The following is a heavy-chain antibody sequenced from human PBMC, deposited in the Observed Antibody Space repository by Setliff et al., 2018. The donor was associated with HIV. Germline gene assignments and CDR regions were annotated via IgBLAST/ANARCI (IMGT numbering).Heavy chain of an antibody. J-gene: IGHJ4*02. Sequence: PGGSLRLSCAASGFAFSGHQMSWVRQAPGKGLEWVAKIKQDGSDKYYVDSVKGRFTISRDNAKNSLYLQMNSLRAEDTAMYYCARDAHYYDFWSGYYEAFDYWGQGTLVTVSS. CDR1: GFAFSGHQ. V-gene: IGHV3-7*01. CDR3: ARDAHYYDFWSGYYEAFDY. CDR2: IKQDGSDK. D-gene: IGHD3-3*01.